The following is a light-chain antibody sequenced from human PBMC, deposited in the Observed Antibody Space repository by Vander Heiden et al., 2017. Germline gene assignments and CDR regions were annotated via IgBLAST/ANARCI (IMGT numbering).Light chain of an antibody. CDR1: QSVSSN. Sequence: EIVLTQSPATLSVSPGERATLSCRASQSVSSNLAWYQQKPGQAPRLLIYGASTRATAIPARFSGTGSETEFTLTISILQSEDFTVYYCQQDNNWASTFRQGAKLEIK. CDR3: QQDNNWAST. V-gene: IGKV3-15*01. J-gene: IGKJ2*01. CDR2: GAS.